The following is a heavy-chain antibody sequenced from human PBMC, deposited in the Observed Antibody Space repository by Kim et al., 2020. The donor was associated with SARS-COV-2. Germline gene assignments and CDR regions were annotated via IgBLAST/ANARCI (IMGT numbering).Heavy chain of an antibody. CDR1: GFTFSSYD. D-gene: IGHD3-16*02. J-gene: IGHJ4*02. Sequence: GGSLRLSCAASGFTFSSYDMHWVRQATGKGLEWVSAIGTAGDTYYPGSVKGRFTISRENAKNSLYLQMNSLRAGDTAVYYCARASNYDYVWGSYRLFDYWGQGTLVTVSS. V-gene: IGHV3-13*04. CDR3: ARASNYDYVWGSYRLFDY. CDR2: IGTAGDT.